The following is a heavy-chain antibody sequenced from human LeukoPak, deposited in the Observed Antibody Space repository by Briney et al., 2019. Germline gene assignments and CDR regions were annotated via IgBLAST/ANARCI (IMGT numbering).Heavy chain of an antibody. Sequence: GGSLRLSCAASGFTVSSNYMSWVRQAPGKGLEWVSVIYSGGSTYYADSVKGRFTISRDNSKNTLHLQMNSLRAEDTARYYCAKNRHDTSRLPFDSWGQGTLVTVSS. CDR3: AKNRHDTSRLPFDS. J-gene: IGHJ5*01. D-gene: IGHD3-22*01. CDR1: GFTVSSNY. V-gene: IGHV3-53*01. CDR2: IYSGGST.